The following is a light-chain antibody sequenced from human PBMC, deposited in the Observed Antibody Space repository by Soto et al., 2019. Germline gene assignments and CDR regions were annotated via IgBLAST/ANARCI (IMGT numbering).Light chain of an antibody. J-gene: IGLJ1*01. V-gene: IGLV2-8*01. Sequence: QSVLTQPPSASGSPGQSVTFSCTGTSSDIGDYNYVSWYQQPPGKAPKLMIYEVTKRPSGVPDRFSGSKSGNTASLTVSGLQADDEADYYCSSYAGNNNYGCGTGTKVTVL. CDR1: SSDIGDYNY. CDR3: SSYAGNNNYG. CDR2: EVT.